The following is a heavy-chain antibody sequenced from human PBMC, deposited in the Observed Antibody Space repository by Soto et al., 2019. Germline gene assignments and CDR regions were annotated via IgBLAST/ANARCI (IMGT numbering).Heavy chain of an antibody. CDR1: GGSISSYY. CDR2: IYYSGST. V-gene: IGHV4-59*01. CDR3: ARSYGRSPYAFDI. Sequence: SETLSLTCIVSGGSISSYYWSWIRQPPGKGLEWIGYIYYSGSTNYNPSLKSRVSISVDTSKNQFSLKLSYVTAADTAVYYCARSYGRSPYAFDIWGQGTMVTVSS. J-gene: IGHJ3*02. D-gene: IGHD4-17*01.